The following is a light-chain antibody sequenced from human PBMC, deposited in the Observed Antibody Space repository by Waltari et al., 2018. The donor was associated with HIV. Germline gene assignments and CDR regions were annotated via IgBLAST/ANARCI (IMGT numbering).Light chain of an antibody. CDR3: NSRDNSGNHPV. CDR2: DKN. Sequence: SSELTQDPAVSVALGQPVRITCQGGSLRSYYASWNQQKPGKTPLLVIYDKNNPPSALPDRFSGSSSGNTASSTITGAQAEDEADYYCNSRDNSGNHPVFGGGTKQTVL. V-gene: IGLV3-19*01. J-gene: IGLJ2*01. CDR1: SLRSYY.